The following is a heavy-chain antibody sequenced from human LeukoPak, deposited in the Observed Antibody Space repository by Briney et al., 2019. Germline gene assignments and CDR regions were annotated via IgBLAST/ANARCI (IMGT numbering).Heavy chain of an antibody. V-gene: IGHV4-59*11. Sequence: SETLSLTCTVSGGSISSHYWSWIRQPPGKGLEWIGYIYYSGSTNYNPSLKSRVTISVDTSKNQFSLKLSSVTAADTAVYYCARSGGRYSPGFDPWGQGTLVTISS. D-gene: IGHD3-10*01. CDR3: ARSGGRYSPGFDP. J-gene: IGHJ5*02. CDR2: IYYSGST. CDR1: GGSISSHY.